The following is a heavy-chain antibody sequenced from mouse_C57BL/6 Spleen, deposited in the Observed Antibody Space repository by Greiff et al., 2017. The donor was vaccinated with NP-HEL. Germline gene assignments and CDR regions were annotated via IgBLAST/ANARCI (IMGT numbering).Heavy chain of an antibody. CDR2: IYPGSGST. J-gene: IGHJ2*01. Sequence: QVQLKQPGAELVKPGASVKMSCKASGYTFTSYWITWVKQRPGQGLEWIGDIYPGSGSTNYNEKFKSKATLTVATSSSTAYIHLSSLTSEDSAVYYCARDYYGSSGNYFDYWGQGTTLTVSS. CDR3: ARDYYGSSGNYFDY. V-gene: IGHV1-55*01. D-gene: IGHD1-1*01. CDR1: GYTFTSYW.